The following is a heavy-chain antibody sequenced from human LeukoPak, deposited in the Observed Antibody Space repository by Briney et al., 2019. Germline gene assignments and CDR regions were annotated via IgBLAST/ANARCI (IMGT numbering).Heavy chain of an antibody. J-gene: IGHJ4*02. Sequence: PSETLSLTCAVYGGSFSGYYWSWTRQPPGKGLEWIGEINHSGSTDYNPSLKSRVTISVDTSKNQFSLKLSSVTAADTAVYYCAARQRRGYSYGPYYFDYWGQGTLVTVSS. CDR1: GGSFSGYY. CDR3: AARQRRGYSYGPYYFDY. D-gene: IGHD5-18*01. CDR2: INHSGST. V-gene: IGHV4-34*01.